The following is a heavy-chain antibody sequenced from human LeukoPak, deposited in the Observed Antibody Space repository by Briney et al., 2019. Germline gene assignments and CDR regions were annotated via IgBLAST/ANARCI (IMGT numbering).Heavy chain of an antibody. D-gene: IGHD1-14*01. CDR1: GFTFSSYG. Sequence: PGGSLRLSCAASGFTFSSYGMHWVRQAPGKGLEWVAFIRYDGSNKYYADSVKGRFTISRDNAKNSLYLQMNSLRAEDTAVYYCARLLTGAFDIWGQGTMVTVSS. V-gene: IGHV3-30*02. CDR2: IRYDGSNK. CDR3: ARLLTGAFDI. J-gene: IGHJ3*02.